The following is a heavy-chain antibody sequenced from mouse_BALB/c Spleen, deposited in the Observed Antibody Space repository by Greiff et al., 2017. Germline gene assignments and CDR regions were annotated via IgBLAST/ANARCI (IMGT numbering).Heavy chain of an antibody. CDR1: GYTFTSYW. Sequence: QVQLQQPGAELVKPGASVKLSCKASGYTFTSYWMHWVKQRPGQGLEWIGEINPSNGRTNYNEKFKSKATLTVDKSSSTAYMQLSSLTSEDSAVYYCARGIYPGGGFDVWGAGTTVTVSS. J-gene: IGHJ1*01. V-gene: IGHV1S81*02. CDR3: ARGIYPGGGFDV. D-gene: IGHD2-1*01. CDR2: INPSNGRT.